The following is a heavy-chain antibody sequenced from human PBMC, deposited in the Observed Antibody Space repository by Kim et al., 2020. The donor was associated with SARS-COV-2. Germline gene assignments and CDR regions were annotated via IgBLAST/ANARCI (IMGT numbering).Heavy chain of an antibody. J-gene: IGHJ3*02. CDR3: ARGSSTSPRVSDAFDI. CDR1: GYTFTGYY. Sequence: ASVKVSCKASGYTFTGYYMHWVRQAPGQGLEWMGWINPNSGGTNYAQKFQGRVTMTRDTSISTAYMELSRLRSDDTAVYYCARGSSTSPRVSDAFDIWGQGTMVTVSS. V-gene: IGHV1-2*02. CDR2: INPNSGGT. D-gene: IGHD2-2*01.